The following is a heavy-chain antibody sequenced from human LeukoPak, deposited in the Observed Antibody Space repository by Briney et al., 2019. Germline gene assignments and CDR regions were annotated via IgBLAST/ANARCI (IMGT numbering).Heavy chain of an antibody. D-gene: IGHD2-15*01. Sequence: SETLSLTCTVSGVSISSSSYYWGWIRQPPGKGLEWIGSIYYSGSTYYNPSLKSRVTISVDTSKNQFSLKLSSVTAADTAVYYCAREYCSGGSCPVDNWGQGTLVTVSS. V-gene: IGHV4-39*07. CDR3: AREYCSGGSCPVDN. J-gene: IGHJ4*02. CDR1: GVSISSSSYY. CDR2: IYYSGST.